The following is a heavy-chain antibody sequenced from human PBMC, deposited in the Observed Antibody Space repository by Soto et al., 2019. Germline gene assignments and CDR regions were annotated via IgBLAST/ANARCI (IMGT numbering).Heavy chain of an antibody. D-gene: IGHD3-10*01. J-gene: IGHJ1*01. CDR3: AREGSGYRIQH. CDR2: INPSGGST. Sequence: QVQLVQSGAEVKKPGASVKVSCKASGYTFTSYYMHWVRQAPGQGLEWMGIINPSGGSTSYAQKFQGRVTMTRHTSTSTVYMELSSLRSEDTAVYYCAREGSGYRIQHWGQGTLVTVSS. CDR1: GYTFTSYY. V-gene: IGHV1-46*03.